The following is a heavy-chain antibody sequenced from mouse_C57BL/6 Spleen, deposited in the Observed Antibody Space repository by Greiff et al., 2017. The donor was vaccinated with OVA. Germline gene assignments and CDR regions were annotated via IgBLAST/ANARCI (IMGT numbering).Heavy chain of an antibody. Sequence: QVHVKQPGAELVKPGASVKMSCKASGYTFTSYWITWVKQRPGQGLEWIGDIYPGSGSTNYNEKFKSKATLTVDTSSSTAYMQLSSLTSEDSAVYYCARHYDYDEGYYFDYWGQGTTLTVSS. D-gene: IGHD2-4*01. V-gene: IGHV1-55*01. CDR2: IYPGSGST. CDR1: GYTFTSYW. J-gene: IGHJ2*01. CDR3: ARHYDYDEGYYFDY.